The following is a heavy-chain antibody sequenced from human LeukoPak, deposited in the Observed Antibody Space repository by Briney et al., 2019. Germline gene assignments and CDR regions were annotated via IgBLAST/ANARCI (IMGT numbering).Heavy chain of an antibody. CDR3: ARGPWTGDGYSNY. D-gene: IGHD5-24*01. CDR2: ISYDGSNK. Sequence: GGSLRLSCAASGFTFSSYAMSWVRQAPGKGLEWVAVISYDGSNKYYADSVKGRFTISRDNSKNTLYPQMNSLRAEDTAVYYCARGPWTGDGYSNYWGQGTLVTVSS. V-gene: IGHV3-30*03. J-gene: IGHJ4*02. CDR1: GFTFSSYA.